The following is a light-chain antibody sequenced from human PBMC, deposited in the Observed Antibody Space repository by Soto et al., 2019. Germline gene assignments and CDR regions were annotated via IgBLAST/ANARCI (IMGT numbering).Light chain of an antibody. J-gene: IGLJ1*01. V-gene: IGLV2-14*03. Sequence: QSVLTQPASVSGSPGQSITISCTGTSSDVGGYNYVSWHQHHPGKAPKLMIYDVSNRPSGVSNRFSGSKSGNTASLTISGLQPEDEADYYCCSYTTSNTRQIVFGTGTKVTVL. CDR1: SSDVGGYNY. CDR2: DVS. CDR3: CSYTTSNTRQIV.